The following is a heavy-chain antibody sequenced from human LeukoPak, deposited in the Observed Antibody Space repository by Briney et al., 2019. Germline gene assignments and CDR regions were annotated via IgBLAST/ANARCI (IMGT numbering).Heavy chain of an antibody. CDR3: ARDSNIYYYDSSGYYYYFDY. Sequence: GASVKVSCKASGYTFTSYGISWVRQAPGQGLEWMGWISAYNGNTNYAQKLQGRVTMTTDTSTSTAYMELRSLRSDDTAVYYCARDSNIYYYDSSGYYYYFDYWGQGTLVTVSS. V-gene: IGHV1-18*01. CDR1: GYTFTSYG. CDR2: ISAYNGNT. D-gene: IGHD3-22*01. J-gene: IGHJ4*02.